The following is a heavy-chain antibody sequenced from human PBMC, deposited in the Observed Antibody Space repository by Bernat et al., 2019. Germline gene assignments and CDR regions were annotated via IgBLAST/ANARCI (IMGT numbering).Heavy chain of an antibody. J-gene: IGHJ5*02. Sequence: QVQLVESGGGLVKPGGSLRLSCAASGFTFSDYYMSWIRQAPGKGLEWVSYISSSSSYTNYADSVKGRFTISRDNAKNSLYLQMNSLRAEDTAVYYCARPAGGAAADPEGGNWFDPWGQGTLVTVSS. CDR2: ISSSSSYT. CDR1: GFTFSDYY. CDR3: ARPAGGAAADPEGGNWFDP. D-gene: IGHD6-13*01. V-gene: IGHV3-11*06.